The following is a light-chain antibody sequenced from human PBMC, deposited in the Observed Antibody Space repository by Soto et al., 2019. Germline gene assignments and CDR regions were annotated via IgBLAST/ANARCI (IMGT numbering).Light chain of an antibody. V-gene: IGKV3-11*01. CDR1: QSVSSY. CDR3: HQRSNSPPTWT. J-gene: IGKJ1*01. Sequence: EIVLTQSPATLSLSPGERATLSCRASQSVSSYLAWYQQKPGQAPRLLIYDASNRATGIPARFSGSGSGTDFTLTISSLEPEDFAVYYCHQRSNSPPTWTFGQGTKVEIK. CDR2: DAS.